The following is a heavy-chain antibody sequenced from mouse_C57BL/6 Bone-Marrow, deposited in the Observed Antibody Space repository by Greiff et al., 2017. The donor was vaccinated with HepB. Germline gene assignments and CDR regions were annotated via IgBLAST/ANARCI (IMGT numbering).Heavy chain of an antibody. CDR1: GYAFSSSW. D-gene: IGHD1-1*01. CDR2: IYPGDGDT. V-gene: IGHV1-82*01. Sequence: QVQLQQSGPELVKPGASVKISCKASGYAFSSSWMNWVKQRPGKGLEWIGRIYPGDGDTNYNGKFKGKATLTADKSSSTAYMQLSSLTSEDSAVYFCARGEMYYYGSSYLDYWGQGTTLTVSS. J-gene: IGHJ2*01. CDR3: ARGEMYYYGSSYLDY.